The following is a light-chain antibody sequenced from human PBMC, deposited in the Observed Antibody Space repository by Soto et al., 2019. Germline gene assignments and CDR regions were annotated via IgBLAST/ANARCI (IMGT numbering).Light chain of an antibody. V-gene: IGLV3-21*02. J-gene: IGLJ2*01. CDR2: DDS. CDR1: NIGSKG. Sequence: SYELTQPPSVSVAPGQTARITCGGINIGSKGVHWYQQKPGQAPVLVVYDDSDRPSGIPERFSGSNSGSTATLTLSRVEAGDEADYYCQVWDSSSDHVVFGGGTKVTVL. CDR3: QVWDSSSDHVV.